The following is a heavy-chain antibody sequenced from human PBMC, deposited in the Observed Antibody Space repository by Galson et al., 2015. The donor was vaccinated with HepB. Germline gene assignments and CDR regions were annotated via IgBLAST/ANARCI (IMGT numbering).Heavy chain of an antibody. CDR3: ARIYCSSISCLYYYYGVDV. CDR2: INQDGSEK. V-gene: IGHV3-7*03. CDR1: GFTFSTYW. Sequence: SLRLSCAASGFTFSTYWMTWVRQAPGKGLEWVANINQDGSEKYYVDSVKGRFTISRDNAKNSLYLQMNSLRAEDTAVYYCARIYCSSISCLYYYYGVDVWGQGTTVTVSS. D-gene: IGHD2-2*01. J-gene: IGHJ6*02.